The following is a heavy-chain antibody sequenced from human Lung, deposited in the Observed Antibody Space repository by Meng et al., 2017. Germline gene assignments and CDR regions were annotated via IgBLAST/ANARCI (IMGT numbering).Heavy chain of an antibody. CDR2: IYYSGAT. CDR1: GGSISSSSNY. CDR3: ARRVHDGRHYHYFDY. V-gene: IGHV4-39*01. Sequence: QLQLQESGPGLVNPSETLSLTCTVAGGSISSSSNYWDWLRQPPGKRLGWIGGIYYSGATYYNPSLKSRVTMSVDTSKNQFSLRLSSVTAADTAVFYCARRVHDGRHYHYFDYWGQGALVTVSS. J-gene: IGHJ4*02. D-gene: IGHD3-16*01.